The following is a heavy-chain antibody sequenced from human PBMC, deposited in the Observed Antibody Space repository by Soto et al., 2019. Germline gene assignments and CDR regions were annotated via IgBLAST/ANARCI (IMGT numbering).Heavy chain of an antibody. J-gene: IGHJ4*02. CDR3: AKDHYDSSGYYPTPFDY. CDR1: GFTFSSYA. V-gene: IGHV3-23*01. CDR2: ISGSGGST. Sequence: LRLSCAASGFTFSSYAMSWVRQAPGKGLEWVSAISGSGGSTYYADSVKGRFTISRDNSKNTLYLQMNSLRAEDTAVYYCAKDHYDSSGYYPTPFDYWGQGTLVTVSS. D-gene: IGHD3-22*01.